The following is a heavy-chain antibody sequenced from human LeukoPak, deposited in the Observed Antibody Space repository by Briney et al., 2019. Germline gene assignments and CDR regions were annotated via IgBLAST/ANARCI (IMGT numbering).Heavy chain of an antibody. V-gene: IGHV1-46*01. J-gene: IGHJ4*02. D-gene: IGHD3-22*01. Sequence: SSVKVSCKASGYTFTSYYMHWVRQAPGQGLEWMGIINPSGGSTSYAQKFQGRVTMTRDTSTSTVYMELSRLRSEDTAVSYCARGGMIVVVIPMWVEYWGQGTLVTVSS. CDR1: GYTFTSYY. CDR3: ARGGMIVVVIPMWVEY. CDR2: INPSGGST.